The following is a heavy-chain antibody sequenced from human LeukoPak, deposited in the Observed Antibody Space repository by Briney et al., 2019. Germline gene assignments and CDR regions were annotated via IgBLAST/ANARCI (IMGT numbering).Heavy chain of an antibody. CDR3: AKRGRGSGGTLYYYYYMDV. CDR2: IRYDGSNK. V-gene: IGHV3-30*02. D-gene: IGHD3-10*01. Sequence: GGSLRLSCAASGFTFSSYGMHWVRQAPGKGLEWVAFIRYDGSNKYYADSVKGRFTISRDNSKNTLYLQMNSLRAEDTAVYYCAKRGRGSGGTLYYYYYMDVWGKGTTVTVSS. J-gene: IGHJ6*03. CDR1: GFTFSSYG.